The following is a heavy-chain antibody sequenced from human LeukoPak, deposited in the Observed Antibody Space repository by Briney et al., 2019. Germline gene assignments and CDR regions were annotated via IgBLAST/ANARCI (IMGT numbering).Heavy chain of an antibody. CDR1: GRSVSSHY. D-gene: IGHD6-13*01. CDR2: FSYTGNT. V-gene: IGHV4-59*02. CDR3: SREVSASGWNWFDL. J-gene: IGHJ5*02. Sequence: SEPLSLTCTVSGRSVSSHYWSWIRKPPGKGVEWIGYFSYTGNTKYNTSLKNRVTILQDTSKNLVTLNLGSVTAAETHVYYYSREVSASGWNWFDLWGQGTLVIVSS.